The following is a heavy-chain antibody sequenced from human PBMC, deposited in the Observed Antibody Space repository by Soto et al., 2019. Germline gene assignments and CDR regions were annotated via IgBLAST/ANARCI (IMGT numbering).Heavy chain of an antibody. CDR2: MTATGVSI. J-gene: IGHJ4*02. D-gene: IGHD6-6*01. CDR1: GFCFSGSV. Sequence: GGSLRLSCVASGFCFSGSVMSWVRLAPGKGLVWVSSMTATGVSIYYADSVRGRFTISRDNSKNTLYLQMSSLRAEDTARYYCAKDSIPYSSSFDLDHWGRGALVTVSS. V-gene: IGHV3-23*01. CDR3: AKDSIPYSSSFDLDH.